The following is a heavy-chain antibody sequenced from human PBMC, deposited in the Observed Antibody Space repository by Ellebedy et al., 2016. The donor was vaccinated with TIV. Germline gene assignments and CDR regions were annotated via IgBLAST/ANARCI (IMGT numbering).Heavy chain of an antibody. CDR3: ARDDTVGNFDY. Sequence: MPSETLSLTCAVSGDSISNYYWNWIRQPAGKGLEWIGRIYTSGSTYFNPSLKTRVTMSVDTSKNQFSLRLTSVTAADTAVYYCARDDTVGNFDYWGQGALVVVSS. D-gene: IGHD4-23*01. J-gene: IGHJ4*02. CDR1: GDSISNYY. V-gene: IGHV4-4*07. CDR2: IYTSGST.